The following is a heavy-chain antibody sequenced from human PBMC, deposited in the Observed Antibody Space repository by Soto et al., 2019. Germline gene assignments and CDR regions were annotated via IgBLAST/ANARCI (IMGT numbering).Heavy chain of an antibody. Sequence: SETLSLTCTVSGGSISSGDYYWSWIRQPPGKGLEWIGYIYYSGSTYYNPSLKSRVTISVDTSKNQFSLKLSSVTAADTAVYYCARVKYCSSTSCYVPEYYFDYWGQGTLVTVSS. V-gene: IGHV4-30-4*01. J-gene: IGHJ4*02. CDR1: GGSISSGDYY. CDR2: IYYSGST. D-gene: IGHD2-2*01. CDR3: ARVKYCSSTSCYVPEYYFDY.